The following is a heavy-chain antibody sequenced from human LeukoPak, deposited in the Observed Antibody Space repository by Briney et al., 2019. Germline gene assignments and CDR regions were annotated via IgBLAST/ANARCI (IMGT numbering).Heavy chain of an antibody. J-gene: IGHJ3*02. D-gene: IGHD1-26*01. Sequence: PGGSLRLSCAASGFTFDDYGMSWVRQAPGKGLEWVSGINWNGGSTGYADSVKGRFTISRDNAKNSLYLQMNSLRAEDTALYHCARDRGSYDAFDIWGQRTMVTVSS. CDR3: ARDRGSYDAFDI. CDR1: GFTFDDYG. V-gene: IGHV3-20*01. CDR2: INWNGGST.